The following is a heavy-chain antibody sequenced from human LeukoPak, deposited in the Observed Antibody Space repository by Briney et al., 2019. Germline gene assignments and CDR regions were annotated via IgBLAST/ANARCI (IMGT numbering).Heavy chain of an antibody. V-gene: IGHV4-30-4*01. CDR3: ATTIVVVPAAYYYSMDV. J-gene: IGHJ6*04. CDR1: GGSISSGDYY. D-gene: IGHD2-2*01. CDR2: IYYGGST. Sequence: SETLSLTCTVSGGSISSGDYYWSWIRQSPGKGLEWIGYIYYGGSTYYNPSLKSRVTISVDTSKNQFSLKLSSVTAADTAVYYCATTIVVVPAAYYYSMDVWGKGTTVTVSS.